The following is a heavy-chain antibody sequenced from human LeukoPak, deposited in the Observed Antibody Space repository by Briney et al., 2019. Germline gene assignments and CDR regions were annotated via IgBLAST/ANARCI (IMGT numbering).Heavy chain of an antibody. CDR3: AKATIFGVVIIPFDY. V-gene: IGHV3-23*01. CDR2: ISGSGGST. J-gene: IGHJ4*02. D-gene: IGHD3-3*01. CDR1: GFTFSSYA. Sequence: PGGSLRLFCAASGFTFSSYAMSWVRQAPGKGLEWFSAISGSGGSTYYADSVKGRFIISRDNSKNTLYLQMNSLRAEDTAVYYCAKATIFGVVIIPFDYWGQGTLVTVSS.